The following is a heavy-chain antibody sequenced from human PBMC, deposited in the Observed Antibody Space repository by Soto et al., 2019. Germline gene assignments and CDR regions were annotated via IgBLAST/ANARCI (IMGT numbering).Heavy chain of an antibody. CDR2: MNPNSGNT. V-gene: IGHV1-8*01. CDR1: GYTFTSYD. J-gene: IGHJ6*03. CDR3: ARGMRRIAARRGPYYYYYMDV. D-gene: IGHD6-6*01. Sequence: ASVKVSCKASGYTFTSYDINWVRQATGQGLEWMGWMNPNSGNTGYAQKFQGRVTMTRNPSISTAYMELSSLRSEDTAVYYCARGMRRIAARRGPYYYYYMDVWGKGTTVTVSS.